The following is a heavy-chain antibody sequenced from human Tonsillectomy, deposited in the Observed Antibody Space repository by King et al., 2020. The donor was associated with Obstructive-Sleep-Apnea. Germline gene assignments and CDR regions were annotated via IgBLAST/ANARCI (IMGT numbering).Heavy chain of an antibody. CDR2: ITWNSGSL. J-gene: IGHJ4*02. Sequence: VQLVESGGGLVQPGRSLRLSCAASGFTFDDYAMHWVRQAPGKGLEWVSGITWNSGSLAYADSVKGRFTIYRDNAKNSLYLQMNSLGAEDTALYFCAKDKSHGSGIYYPEFDYWGQGTLVTVSS. CDR3: AKDKSHGSGIYYPEFDY. D-gene: IGHD3-10*01. V-gene: IGHV3-9*01. CDR1: GFTFDDYA.